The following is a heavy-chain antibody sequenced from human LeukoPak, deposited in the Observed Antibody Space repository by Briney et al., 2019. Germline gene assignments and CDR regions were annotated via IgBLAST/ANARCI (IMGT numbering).Heavy chain of an antibody. D-gene: IGHD2-21*02. CDR2: ISGSGGST. J-gene: IGHJ4*02. CDR1: GFTFSSYA. V-gene: IGHV3-23*01. CDR3: AKELGLAYCGGDCYRAGDY. Sequence: GGSLRLSCAASGFTFSSYAMSWVRQAPGKGLEWVSAISGSGGSTYYADSVKGRFTISRDNSKNTLYLQMNSLRAEDTAVYYCAKELGLAYCGGDCYRAGDYWGQGTLVTVSS.